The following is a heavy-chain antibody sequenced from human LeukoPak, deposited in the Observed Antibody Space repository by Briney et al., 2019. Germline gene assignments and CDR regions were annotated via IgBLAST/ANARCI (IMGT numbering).Heavy chain of an antibody. CDR1: GFRFDDYS. D-gene: IGHD2-2*01. CDR2: INWDGAST. Sequence: GGSLGLSCAASGFRFDDYSMNWVRHVPGKGLEWVAGINWDGASTGYGDSMKGRFTISRDNGKNSLYLQMNSLRVEDTAVYYYGRVHCSTNSCYDYYDYYMDVSGKGTTVTVSS. V-gene: IGHV3-20*04. J-gene: IGHJ6*03. CDR3: GRVHCSTNSCYDYYDYYMDV.